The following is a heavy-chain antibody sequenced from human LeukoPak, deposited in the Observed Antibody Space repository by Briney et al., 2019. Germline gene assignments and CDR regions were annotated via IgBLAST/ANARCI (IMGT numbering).Heavy chain of an antibody. Sequence: GASVRVSCKVSGYTLTELSMHWVRQAPGKGLEWMGGFDPEDGETIYAQKFQGRVTMTEDTSTDTVYMELSSLRSEDTPVYYCATAGRFGESFDYWGQGTLVTVSS. V-gene: IGHV1-24*01. CDR3: ATAGRFGESFDY. CDR1: GYTLTELS. D-gene: IGHD3-10*01. J-gene: IGHJ4*02. CDR2: FDPEDGET.